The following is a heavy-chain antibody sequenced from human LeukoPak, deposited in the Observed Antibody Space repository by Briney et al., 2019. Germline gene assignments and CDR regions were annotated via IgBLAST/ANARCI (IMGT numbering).Heavy chain of an antibody. CDR1: GYTFTGYY. CDR3: ARIITTPSADAFDI. V-gene: IGHV1-2*02. D-gene: IGHD3-3*01. J-gene: IGHJ3*02. Sequence: ASVKVSCKASGYTFTGYYMHWVRQAPGQGLEWMGWINPNSGGTNYAQKFQGRVTMTRDTSISTAYMELSRLRSDDTAVYYCARIITTPSADAFDIWGQGPMVTVSS. CDR2: INPNSGGT.